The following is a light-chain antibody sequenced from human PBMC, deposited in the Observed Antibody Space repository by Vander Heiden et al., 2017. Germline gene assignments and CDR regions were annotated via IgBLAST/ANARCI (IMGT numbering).Light chain of an antibody. CDR3: QQSDSSPIFT. Sequence: DIQMTQSPSSLSASVGDRVTITCRASQSISSYLNWYQQKPGKAPKLLIYAASNLQSGVPSRFSGSGYGTDFTLTISSLQPEDFATYYCQQSDSSPIFTFGHGTKVDIK. V-gene: IGKV1-39*01. CDR2: AAS. J-gene: IGKJ3*01. CDR1: QSISSY.